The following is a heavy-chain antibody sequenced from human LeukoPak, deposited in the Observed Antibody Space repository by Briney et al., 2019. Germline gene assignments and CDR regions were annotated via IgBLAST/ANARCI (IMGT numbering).Heavy chain of an antibody. J-gene: IGHJ4*02. D-gene: IGHD3-22*01. CDR2: INHSGST. V-gene: IGHV4-34*01. CDR1: GGSFSGYY. CDR3: ARLPYYYDSSGYYYFSFDY. Sequence: SETLSLTCAVYGGSFSGYYWRWIRQPPGKGLEWIGEINHSGSTNYNPSLKSRVTISVDTSENQFSLKLSSVTAADTAVYYCARLPYYYDSSGYYYFSFDYWGQGTLVTVSS.